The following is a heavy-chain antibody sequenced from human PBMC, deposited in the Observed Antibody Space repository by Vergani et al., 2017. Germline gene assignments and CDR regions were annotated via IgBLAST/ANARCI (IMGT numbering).Heavy chain of an antibody. J-gene: IGHJ4*02. CDR3: ARAGYCGGDCYSDYFDY. D-gene: IGHD2-21*02. CDR1: GYTFTGYY. CDR2: INPNSGGT. Sequence: QVQLVQSGAEVKKPGASVKVSCKASGYTFTGYYMHWVRQAPGQGLEWMGWINPNSGGTNYAQKFQGRVTMTRDTSISTAYMELSRLRSDDTSVYYCARAGYCGGDCYSDYFDYWGQGTLVTVSS. V-gene: IGHV1-2*02.